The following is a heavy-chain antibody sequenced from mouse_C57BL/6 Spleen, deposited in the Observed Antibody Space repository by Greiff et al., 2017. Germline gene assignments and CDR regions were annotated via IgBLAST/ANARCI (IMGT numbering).Heavy chain of an antibody. CDR1: GFTFSSYA. CDR2: ISDGGSYT. D-gene: IGHD2-4*01. V-gene: IGHV5-4*01. CDR3: ARDDYDYYAMDY. Sequence: EVKVVESGGGLVKPGGSLKLSCAASGFTFSSYAMSWVRQTPEQRLEWVATISDGGSYTYYPDNVKGRFTISRDNAKNNLYLQMSHLKSEDTAMYYCARDDYDYYAMDYWGQGTSVTVSS. J-gene: IGHJ4*01.